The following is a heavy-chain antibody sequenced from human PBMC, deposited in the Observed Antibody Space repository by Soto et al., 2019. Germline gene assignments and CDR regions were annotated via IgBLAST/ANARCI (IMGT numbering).Heavy chain of an antibody. CDR3: ARGLDSSGYYPFDY. D-gene: IGHD3-22*01. CDR1: GGSFSGYY. J-gene: IGHJ4*02. V-gene: IGHV4-34*01. Sequence: QVQLQQWGAGLLKPSETLSLTCAVYGGSFSGYYWSWIRQPPGKGLEWIGEINHSGSTNYNPSLKSRVTISVDTSKNQFSLKLSSVTAADTAVYYCARGLDSSGYYPFDYWGQGTLVTVSS. CDR2: INHSGST.